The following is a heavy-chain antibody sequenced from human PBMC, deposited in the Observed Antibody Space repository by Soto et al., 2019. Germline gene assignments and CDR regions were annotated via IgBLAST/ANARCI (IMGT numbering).Heavy chain of an antibody. J-gene: IGHJ4*02. CDR3: ARVPRGYRLVLYFDY. CDR2: ISSSGSTI. D-gene: IGHD3-9*01. V-gene: IGHV3-48*03. CDR1: GFTFSSYE. Sequence: EVQLVESGGGLVQPGGSLRLSCAASGFTFSSYEMNWVRQAPGKGLEWVSYISSSGSTIYYADSVKGRFTISRDNAKNSLYLQMNSLRAEDTAVYYCARVPRGYRLVLYFDYWGQGTLVTVSS.